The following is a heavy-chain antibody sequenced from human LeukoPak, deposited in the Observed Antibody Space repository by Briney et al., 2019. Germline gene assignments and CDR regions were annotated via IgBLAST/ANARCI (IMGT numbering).Heavy chain of an antibody. J-gene: IGHJ5*01. Sequence: SETLSLTCTVPGGSLRSYYWSWIRQSPGKGREWVGYIYFSGSIHYNPSFESRVTISIDTSKKNFFCKLNPVPAEDTAVYYCATGYGDFRVEGRYFYSWGPGTLVTVSS. D-gene: IGHD4-17*01. CDR3: ATGYGDFRVEGRYFYS. V-gene: IGHV4-59*01. CDR1: GGSLRSYY. CDR2: IYFSGSI.